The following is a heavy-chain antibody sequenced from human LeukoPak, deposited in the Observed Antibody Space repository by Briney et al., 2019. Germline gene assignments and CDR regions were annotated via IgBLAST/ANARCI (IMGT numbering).Heavy chain of an antibody. CDR2: IYYSGST. D-gene: IGHD3-9*01. CDR1: GGSISSYY. J-gene: IGHJ3*02. CDR3: ARVRDYDILTGLTGDAFDI. Sequence: SETLSLTCTVSGGSISSYYWSWIRQPPGKGLEWIGYIYYSGSTNYNPSLKSRVTISVDTSKNQFSLKLSSVTAADTAVYYCARVRDYDILTGLTGDAFDIWGQGTMVTVSS. V-gene: IGHV4-59*01.